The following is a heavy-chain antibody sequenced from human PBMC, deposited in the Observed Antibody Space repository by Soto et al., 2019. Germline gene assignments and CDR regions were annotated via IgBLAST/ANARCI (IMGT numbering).Heavy chain of an antibody. V-gene: IGHV3-21*01. J-gene: IGHJ4*02. Sequence: EVQLLESGGGLVQPGGSLRLSCAASGFTFSSYSMNWVRQAPGKGLEWVSSISSSSSYIYYADSVKGRFTISRDNAKNSLYLQMNSLRAEDTAVYYCASPGYCTNGVCPPSDYWGQGTLVTVSS. CDR2: ISSSSSYI. CDR3: ASPGYCTNGVCPPSDY. CDR1: GFTFSSYS. D-gene: IGHD2-8*01.